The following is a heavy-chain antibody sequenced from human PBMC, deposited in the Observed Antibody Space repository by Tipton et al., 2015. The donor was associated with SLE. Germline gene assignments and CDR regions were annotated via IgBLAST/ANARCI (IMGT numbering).Heavy chain of an antibody. CDR1: GFTFSSYW. CDR3: ARGPMTLMVVVTLDY. D-gene: IGHD3-22*01. CDR2: IKQDGSET. J-gene: IGHJ4*02. V-gene: IGHV3-7*01. Sequence: GSLRLSCAASGFTFSSYWMTWVRQAPGKGLEWVANIKQDGSETYYVDSVKGRFTISRDNAKNSLFLQMNSLRAEDTATYFCARGPMTLMVVVTLDYWGQGTLVTVS.